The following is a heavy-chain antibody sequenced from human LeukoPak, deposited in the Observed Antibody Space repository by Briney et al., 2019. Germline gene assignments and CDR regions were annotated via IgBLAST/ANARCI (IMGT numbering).Heavy chain of an antibody. CDR1: GGSISSYY. V-gene: IGHV4-4*07. D-gene: IGHD3-10*01. Sequence: SETLSLTCTVSGGSISSYYWSWIRQPAGKGLEWIGRIYTSGSTNYNPSLKSRVTMSVDTSKNQFSLKLSSVTAADTAVYYCARGRVTMVRGVIPWAYNWFDPWGQGTLVTVSS. CDR3: ARGRVTMVRGVIPWAYNWFDP. CDR2: IYTSGST. J-gene: IGHJ5*02.